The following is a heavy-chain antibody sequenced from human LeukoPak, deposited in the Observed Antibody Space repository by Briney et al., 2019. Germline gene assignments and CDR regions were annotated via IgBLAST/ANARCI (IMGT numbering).Heavy chain of an antibody. V-gene: IGHV3-21*01. Sequence: GGSLRLSCAASGFTFSSYSMNWVRQAPGKGLEWVSSISSSSSYIYYADSVKGRFTISRDNAKNSLYLQMNSLRAEDTAVYYCARAGDYYDSSGYYYYYFDYWGQGTLVTVSS. CDR2: ISSSSSYI. CDR3: ARAGDYYDSSGYYYYYFDY. J-gene: IGHJ4*02. D-gene: IGHD3-22*01. CDR1: GFTFSSYS.